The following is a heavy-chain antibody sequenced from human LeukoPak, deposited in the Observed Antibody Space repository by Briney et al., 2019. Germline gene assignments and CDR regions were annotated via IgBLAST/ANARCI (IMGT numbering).Heavy chain of an antibody. CDR2: IYTSGST. J-gene: IGHJ4*02. CDR1: GGSINSYY. CDR3: ARAGSYYVIDY. Sequence: PSETLSLTCTVSGGSINSYYWSWIRQPAGKGLEWIGRIYTSGSTNYNPSLKSRVTMSVDTSKNQFSLKLSSMSAADTAVYYCARAGSYYVIDYWGQGTLVTVSS. V-gene: IGHV4-4*07. D-gene: IGHD3-16*01.